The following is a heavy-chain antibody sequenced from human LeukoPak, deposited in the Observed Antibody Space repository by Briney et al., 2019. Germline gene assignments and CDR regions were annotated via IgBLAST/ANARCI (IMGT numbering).Heavy chain of an antibody. CDR1: GYTFTSYY. CDR3: AREPRYYDSSGYYSEYFQH. D-gene: IGHD3-22*01. Sequence: ASVKVSCKASGYTFTSYYMHWVRQAPGQGLEWMGIINPSGGSTSYAQKFQGRVTMTRDTSISTAYMELSRLRSDDTAVYYCAREPRYYDSSGYYSEYFQHWGQGTLVTVSS. J-gene: IGHJ1*01. CDR2: INPSGGST. V-gene: IGHV1-46*01.